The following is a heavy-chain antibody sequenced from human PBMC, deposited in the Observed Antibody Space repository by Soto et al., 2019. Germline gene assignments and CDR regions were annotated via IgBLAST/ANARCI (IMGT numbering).Heavy chain of an antibody. CDR1: GFSLITSLMC. CDR2: IDWDDDK. CDR3: ARIGSRQQLFDY. J-gene: IGHJ4*02. Sequence: SGPTLVNPTQTLTLTFTFSGFSLITSLMCGSWIRQPPGKALEWLALIDWDDDKYYSTSLKTRLTISKDTSKNQVVLTMTNMDPVDTATYYCARIGSRQQLFDYWGQGTLVTVSS. V-gene: IGHV2-70*01. D-gene: IGHD6-13*01.